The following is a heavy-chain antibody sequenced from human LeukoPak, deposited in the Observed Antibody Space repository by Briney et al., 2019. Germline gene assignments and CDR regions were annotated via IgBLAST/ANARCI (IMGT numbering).Heavy chain of an antibody. Sequence: PSETLSLTCAVYGGSFSGYYWSWIRQPPGKGLEWIGEINHSGSTNYNPSLKSRVTISVDTSKNQFSLKLSSVTAADTAVYYCARLTYYYGSFHAFDIWGQGTMVTVSS. J-gene: IGHJ3*02. V-gene: IGHV4-34*01. CDR1: GGSFSGYY. CDR2: INHSGST. D-gene: IGHD3-10*01. CDR3: ARLTYYYGSFHAFDI.